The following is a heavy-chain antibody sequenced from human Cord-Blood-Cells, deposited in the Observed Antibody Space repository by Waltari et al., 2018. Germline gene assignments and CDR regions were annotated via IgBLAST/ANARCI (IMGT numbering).Heavy chain of an antibody. CDR3: ASIAAAGHDY. Sequence: EVQLVESGGGLVKPGGSLRLSCAAPGFTFSSFSMNWVRQATGKGLEWVSSISSSSSYIYYADSVKGRFTISRDNAKNSLYLQMNSLRAEDTAVYYCASIAAAGHDYWGQGTLVTVSS. D-gene: IGHD6-13*01. CDR2: ISSSSSYI. CDR1: GFTFSSFS. J-gene: IGHJ4*02. V-gene: IGHV3-21*01.